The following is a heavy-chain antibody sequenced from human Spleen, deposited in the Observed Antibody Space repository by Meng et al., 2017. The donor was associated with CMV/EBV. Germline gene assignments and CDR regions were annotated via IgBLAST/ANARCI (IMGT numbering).Heavy chain of an antibody. V-gene: IGHV4-59*12. Sequence: SETLSLTCTVSGGSISSYYWSWFRQPPGKGLEYIGYIYYSGSTNYHPSLKSRLTISVDTSKNQFSLRLSSVTAADTAVYYCAKRQWLVRGVDYYYGMDVWGQGTTVTVSS. D-gene: IGHD6-19*01. J-gene: IGHJ6*02. CDR1: GGSISSYY. CDR3: AKRQWLVRGVDYYYGMDV. CDR2: IYYSGST.